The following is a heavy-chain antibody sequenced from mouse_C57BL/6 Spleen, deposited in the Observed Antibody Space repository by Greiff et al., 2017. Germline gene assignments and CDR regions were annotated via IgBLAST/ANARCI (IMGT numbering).Heavy chain of an antibody. J-gene: IGHJ4*01. CDR1: GFSLTSYG. CDR3: ARHSYYGSSYAMDY. V-gene: IGHV2-6-1*01. Sequence: VMLVESGPGLVAPSQSLSITCTVSGFSLTSYGVHWVRQPPGKGLEWLVVIWSDGSTTYNSALKSRLSISKDNSKSQVFLKMNSLQTDDTAMYXCARHSYYGSSYAMDYWGQGTSVTVSS. CDR2: IWSDGST. D-gene: IGHD1-1*01.